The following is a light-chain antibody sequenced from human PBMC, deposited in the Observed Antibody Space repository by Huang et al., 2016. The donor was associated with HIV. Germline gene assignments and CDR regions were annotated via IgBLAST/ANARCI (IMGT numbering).Light chain of an antibody. V-gene: IGKV1-33*01. CDR2: DAS. J-gene: IGKJ3*01. CDR3: QQYDNVLLT. Sequence: DIQMTQSPSSLSASVGDRVTITCQASQDINNYLNWYQQKPGKTPKLLIYDASNLEAGGPSRFSGSGSGTDFTFTISSLHPEDFATYYCQQYDNVLLTFGPGTKVDI. CDR1: QDINNY.